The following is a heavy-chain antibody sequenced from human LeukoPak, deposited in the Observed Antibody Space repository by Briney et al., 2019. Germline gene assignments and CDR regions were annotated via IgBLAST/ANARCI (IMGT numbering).Heavy chain of an antibody. V-gene: IGHV4-59*01. Sequence: SETRSLHCTVLGGSISSYYWSWSRQPPGKGLEWIGYIYYSGSTNYNPPLKSRVTIPVDTSKNQSSLRLSSVTAADTAVYYCARVTGYMIEDYFDYWGQGTLVTVSS. CDR3: ARVTGYMIEDYFDY. CDR1: GGSISSYY. CDR2: IYYSGST. J-gene: IGHJ4*02. D-gene: IGHD3-22*01.